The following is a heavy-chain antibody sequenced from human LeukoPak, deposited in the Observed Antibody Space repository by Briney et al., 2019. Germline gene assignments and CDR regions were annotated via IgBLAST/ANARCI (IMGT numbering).Heavy chain of an antibody. CDR1: GYTFTSYA. V-gene: IGHV1-3*01. CDR2: INAGNGNT. Sequence: EASVKVSCKASGYTFTSYAMHWVRQAPGQRLEWMGWINAGNGNTKYSQKFQGRVTITRDTSASTAYMELSSLRSDDTAVYYCARAVGYYDILTGPYYFDYWGQGTLVTVSS. CDR3: ARAVGYYDILTGPYYFDY. D-gene: IGHD3-9*01. J-gene: IGHJ4*02.